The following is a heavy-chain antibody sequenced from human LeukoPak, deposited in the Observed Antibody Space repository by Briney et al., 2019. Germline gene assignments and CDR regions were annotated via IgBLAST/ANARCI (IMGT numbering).Heavy chain of an antibody. CDR2: IYYSGST. J-gene: IGHJ6*02. CDR3: GGGYCSSTSCYSYYYYGMDV. CDR1: GGSISSGDYY. Sequence: SQTLSLTCTVSGGSISSGDYYWSWIRQPPGKGLEWIGYIYYSGSTNYNPSLKSRVTISVDTSKNQFSLKLSSVTAADTAVYYCGGGYCSSTSCYSYYYYGMDVWGQGTPVTVSS. V-gene: IGHV4-30-4*01. D-gene: IGHD2-2*01.